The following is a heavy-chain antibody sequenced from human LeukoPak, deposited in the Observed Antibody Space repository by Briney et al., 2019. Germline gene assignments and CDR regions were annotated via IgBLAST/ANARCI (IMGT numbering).Heavy chain of an antibody. D-gene: IGHD3-10*01. CDR3: TTDIPYGSGSWA. Sequence: KPGGSLRLSCAASGFSFSDAWMSWVRQIPGKGLEWVGRIESKIDGGTTDYAAPVKGRFTISRDDSKNMVYLQMNSLKTEDTAVYYCTTDIPYGSGSWAWGQGTLVTVSS. V-gene: IGHV3-15*04. CDR2: IESKIDGGTT. J-gene: IGHJ5*02. CDR1: GFSFSDAW.